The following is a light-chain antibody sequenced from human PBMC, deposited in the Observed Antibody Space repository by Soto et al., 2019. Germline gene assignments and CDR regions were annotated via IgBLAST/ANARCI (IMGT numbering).Light chain of an antibody. CDR3: QQYNSYPYT. CDR1: QSIRNW. V-gene: IGKV1-5*03. J-gene: IGKJ2*01. CDR2: KAS. Sequence: DIQMTQSPSTLSASVGDRVTITCRASQSIRNWLAWYQQKPGKAPKLLIYKASSLQSGVPSRFSGGGSETECTLTISSLQPDDFATYYYQQYNSYPYTFGQGTKLEIK.